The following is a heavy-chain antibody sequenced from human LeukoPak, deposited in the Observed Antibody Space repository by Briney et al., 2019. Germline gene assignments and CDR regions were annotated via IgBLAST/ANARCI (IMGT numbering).Heavy chain of an antibody. J-gene: IGHJ5*02. CDR3: ARGPRSYGSRRGWFDP. V-gene: IGHV4-39*07. CDR1: GGSISSSSYY. CDR2: VYYSGST. Sequence: SETLSLTCTVSGGSISSSSYYWGWIRQPPGKGLEWIGSVYYSGSTYYNPSLKSRVTISVDTSKNQFSLKLSSVTAADTAVYYCARGPRSYGSRRGWFDPWGQGTLVTVSS. D-gene: IGHD5-18*01.